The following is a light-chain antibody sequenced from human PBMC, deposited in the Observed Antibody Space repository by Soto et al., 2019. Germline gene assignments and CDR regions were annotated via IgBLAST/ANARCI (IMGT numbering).Light chain of an antibody. CDR2: DVS. J-gene: IGLJ2*01. Sequence: QSALTQPASVSGSPGQSITISCTGTSSDVGSYNYVSWYQQHPGKAPKLMIYDVSNRPSGISIRFSGSKSGNTASLTISGLQAEDEADYYCSSYASSSTLAVFGGGTQLTVL. V-gene: IGLV2-14*01. CDR1: SSDVGSYNY. CDR3: SSYASSSTLAV.